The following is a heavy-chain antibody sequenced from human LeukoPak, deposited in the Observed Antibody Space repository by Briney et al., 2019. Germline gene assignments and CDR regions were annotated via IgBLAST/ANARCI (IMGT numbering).Heavy chain of an antibody. Sequence: GGSLRLSCAASGFSFNMFPMHWVRQAPGKGLECVAVISYDGNNKYYADSVNGRSTISRDNSKNTLFLQMNSLRTEDTAIYHCARGGNWGYFDYWGQGTLVTVSS. CDR3: ARGGNWGYFDY. D-gene: IGHD7-27*01. J-gene: IGHJ4*02. V-gene: IGHV3-30*04. CDR2: ISYDGNNK. CDR1: GFSFNMFP.